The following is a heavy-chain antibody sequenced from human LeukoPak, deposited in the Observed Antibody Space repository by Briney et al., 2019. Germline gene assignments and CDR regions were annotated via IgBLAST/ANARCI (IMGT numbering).Heavy chain of an antibody. CDR2: ISSSSTYI. J-gene: IGHJ4*02. CDR3: AREGGSYGFPYFDF. CDR1: GFTFSSYT. V-gene: IGHV3-21*01. D-gene: IGHD5-18*01. Sequence: YPGGSLRLSCAASGFTFSSYTMNWVRQAPGKGLEWVSSISSSSTYIYYADSVKGRFTISRDNAKNSLYLQMNSLRAEDTAVYYCAREGGSYGFPYFDFWGQGTLVTVSS.